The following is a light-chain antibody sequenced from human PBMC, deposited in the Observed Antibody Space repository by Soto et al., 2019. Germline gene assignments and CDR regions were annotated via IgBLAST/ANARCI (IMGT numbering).Light chain of an antibody. Sequence: QSALTQPASVSGSPGQSITISCTGTSSDIGGYNYVSWYQQLPGKVPKLIIYDVSNRASGVSDRFSGSKSGNAAFLTISGLQAEDEADYYCSSYTSTSTLYVFGTGTKLTVL. CDR1: SSDIGGYNY. V-gene: IGLV2-14*03. CDR2: DVS. J-gene: IGLJ1*01. CDR3: SSYTSTSTLYV.